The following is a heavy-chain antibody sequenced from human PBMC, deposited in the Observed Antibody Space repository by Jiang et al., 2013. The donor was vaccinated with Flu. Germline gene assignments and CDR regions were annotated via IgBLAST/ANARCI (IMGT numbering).Heavy chain of an antibody. CDR2: IYYSGIT. D-gene: IGHD2-21*02. CDR3: ARSYCGGDCPPPGLFDP. J-gene: IGHJ5*02. CDR1: GGSTSSGDNY. V-gene: IGHV4-30-4*01. Sequence: GLVKPSQTLSLTCTVSGGSTSSGDNYWSWIRQSPGKGLEWIGYIYYSGITHYSPSLKSRVSISVDTSKNQFSLKLTSLTAADTAVYYCARSYCGGDCPPPGLFDPWGQGTLVTVSS.